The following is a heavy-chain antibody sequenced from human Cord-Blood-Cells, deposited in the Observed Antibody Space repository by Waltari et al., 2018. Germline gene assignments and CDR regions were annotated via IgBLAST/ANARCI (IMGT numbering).Heavy chain of an antibody. Sequence: QVQLVQSGAEVKKPGSSVKVSCKASGGTFSSYAISWVRQAPGQGLEWMGGIIPILGTANDAQKFQGRVTIPADESTSTAYMELSSLRSEDTAVYYCARAIYYSSSSGDYYYYMDVWGKGTTVTVSS. CDR2: IIPILGTA. D-gene: IGHD6-6*01. CDR1: GGTFSSYA. J-gene: IGHJ6*03. V-gene: IGHV1-69*01. CDR3: ARAIYYSSSSGDYYYYMDV.